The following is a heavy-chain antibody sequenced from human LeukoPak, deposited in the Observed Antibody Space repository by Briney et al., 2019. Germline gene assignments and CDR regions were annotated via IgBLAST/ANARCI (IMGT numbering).Heavy chain of an antibody. J-gene: IGHJ4*02. CDR1: GYTFTSYG. Sequence: ASVKVSCKASGYTFTSYGISWVRQAPGQGLEWMGWISAYNGNINYAQKLQGRVTMTTDTSTSTAYMEPRSLRSDDTAVYYCARVTTLGYCSSTSCTDGRAGFDYWGQGTLVTVSS. CDR2: ISAYNGNI. D-gene: IGHD2-2*01. V-gene: IGHV1-18*01. CDR3: ARVTTLGYCSSTSCTDGRAGFDY.